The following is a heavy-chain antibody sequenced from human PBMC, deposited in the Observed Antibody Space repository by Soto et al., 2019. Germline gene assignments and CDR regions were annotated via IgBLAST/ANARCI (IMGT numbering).Heavy chain of an antibody. CDR1: GGSISSGGYY. V-gene: IGHV4-31*03. CDR3: ARSSTRANYVDY. D-gene: IGHD2-2*01. CDR2: IYYSGST. J-gene: IGHJ4*02. Sequence: QVQLQESGPGLVKPSQTLSLTCTVSGGSISSGGYYWSWIRQHPGKGLEWIVYIYYSGSTYYNPSLKIRVTISVDTSKNQFSLKLSSVTAADTAVYYCARSSTRANYVDYLGQGTLVTVSS.